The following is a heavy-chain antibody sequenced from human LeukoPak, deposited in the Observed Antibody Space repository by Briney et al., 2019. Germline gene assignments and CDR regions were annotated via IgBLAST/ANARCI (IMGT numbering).Heavy chain of an antibody. Sequence: ASVKVSCKTSGYTFTSYYMHWVRQAPGQGLEWMGAIAPSDGGTNYAQKFQGRVTMTRDTSTSTVYMDLSSLRSEDTAVYYCTGEGGCSGGSCYRSDPWGPGALVTVSS. D-gene: IGHD2-15*01. CDR3: TGEGGCSGGSCYRSDP. CDR2: IAPSDGGT. V-gene: IGHV1-46*03. J-gene: IGHJ5*02. CDR1: GYTFTSYY.